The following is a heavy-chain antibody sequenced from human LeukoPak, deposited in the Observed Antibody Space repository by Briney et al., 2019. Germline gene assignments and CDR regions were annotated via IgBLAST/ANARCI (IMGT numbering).Heavy chain of an antibody. D-gene: IGHD1-26*01. CDR2: ISTSGNTR. Sequence: GGSLRLSCAASGFTFSSYEMSWVRQAPGKGLEWVSYISTSGNTRYYADSVKGRFTISRDNAKNSLYLQMNSLRVEDTAVYYCARELSGATSYYFDYWGQGTLVTVSS. CDR3: ARELSGATSYYFDY. J-gene: IGHJ4*02. V-gene: IGHV3-48*03. CDR1: GFTFSSYE.